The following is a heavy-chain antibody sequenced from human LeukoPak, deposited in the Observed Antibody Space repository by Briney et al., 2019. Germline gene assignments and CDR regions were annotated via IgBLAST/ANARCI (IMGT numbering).Heavy chain of an antibody. D-gene: IGHD3-3*01. V-gene: IGHV1-2*02. CDR1: GSTLSDYY. CDR2: INPKSGAS. Sequence: ASVKVSCKASGSTLSDYYINWVRQAPGQGLEWMGWINPKSGASDFALKFQGRVTMTGDTSINTAYMYLSSLKSEDTAVYYCAGGGHLTIFGVIIRYYDAFDIWGQGTMVTVSS. CDR3: AGGGHLTIFGVIIRYYDAFDI. J-gene: IGHJ3*02.